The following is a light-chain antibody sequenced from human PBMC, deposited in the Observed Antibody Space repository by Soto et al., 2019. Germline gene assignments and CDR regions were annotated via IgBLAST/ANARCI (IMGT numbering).Light chain of an antibody. CDR1: QTVRNSY. J-gene: IGKJ2*03. CDR2: GSS. Sequence: EIVLTQSPGALSVSPGERATLSCRASQTVRNSYLAWYQQKPGQAPRLLIYGSSIRTTGIPDRFSGSGSGTDFILTISRLEPEDSAVYYCQQYGTTRYSFGQGTKLEIK. CDR3: QQYGTTRYS. V-gene: IGKV3-20*01.